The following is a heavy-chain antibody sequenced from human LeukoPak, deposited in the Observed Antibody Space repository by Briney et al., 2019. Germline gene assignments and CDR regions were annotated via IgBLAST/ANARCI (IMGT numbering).Heavy chain of an antibody. D-gene: IGHD3-16*02. CDR3: ARESAEYYDYVWGSYRGIDY. CDR2: IYYSGST. J-gene: IGHJ4*02. Sequence: NSSETLSLTCTVSGGSISSYYWSWIRQPPGKVLEWIGYIYYSGSTNYNPSLKSRVTISVDTSKNQFSLKLSSVTAADTAVYYCARESAEYYDYVWGSYRGIDYWGQGTLVTVSS. V-gene: IGHV4-59*12. CDR1: GGSISSYY.